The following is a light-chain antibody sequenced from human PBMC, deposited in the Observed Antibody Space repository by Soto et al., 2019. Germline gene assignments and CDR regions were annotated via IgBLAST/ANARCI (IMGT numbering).Light chain of an antibody. J-gene: IGKJ1*01. Sequence: IRMTQSPSSFSASTGDRVTLSCRASQPIDTSLAWYQQKPGEAPKLLIFAASTLQTGVPSRFSGRGFGTEFTLTIGCLQAEDFATYYCQQYYPYPRTFAQGTKVDIK. CDR1: QPIDTS. CDR3: QQYYPYPRT. V-gene: IGKV1-8*01. CDR2: AAS.